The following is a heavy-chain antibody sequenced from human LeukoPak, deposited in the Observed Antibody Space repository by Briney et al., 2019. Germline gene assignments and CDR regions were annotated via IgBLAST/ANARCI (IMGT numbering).Heavy chain of an antibody. V-gene: IGHV3-23*01. D-gene: IGHD3-3*01. CDR1: GFTFSSYA. CDR3: AKDGLHYDFWSGSPFDP. J-gene: IGHJ5*02. CDR2: ISGSGGST. Sequence: GGSLRLSCAASGFTFSSYAMSWVRQAPGEGLEWVSAISGSGGSTYYADSVKGRFTISRDNSKNTLYLQMNSLRAEDTAVYYCAKDGLHYDFWSGSPFDPWGQGTLVTVSS.